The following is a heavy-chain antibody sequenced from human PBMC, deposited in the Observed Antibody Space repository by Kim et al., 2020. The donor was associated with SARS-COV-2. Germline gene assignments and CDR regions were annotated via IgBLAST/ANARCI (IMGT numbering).Heavy chain of an antibody. CDR2: INHGGST. CDR3: TRGGYSYAHEY. J-gene: IGHJ4*02. D-gene: IGHD5-18*01. Sequence: SETLSLTCAVYGGSLSGYYWTWLRQPPGKGLEWIGEINHGGSTNYNPSLTSRVTISLDTSKNQFSLSLKSVIAADTAVSYCTRGGYSYAHEYWGQGILVT. V-gene: IGHV4-34*01. CDR1: GGSLSGYY.